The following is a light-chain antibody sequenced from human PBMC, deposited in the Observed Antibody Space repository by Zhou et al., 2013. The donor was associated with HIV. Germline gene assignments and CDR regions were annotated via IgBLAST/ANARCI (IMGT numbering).Light chain of an antibody. CDR2: AAS. J-gene: IGKJ1*01. Sequence: DIQMTQSPSSLSASVGDRVTITCRASQSISSYLNWYQQKPGKAPQLLIYAASSLQSGVPSRFSGSGSGTDFTLTISSLQSEDFATYYCQQTYSSTRTFGQGTKVEIK. V-gene: IGKV1-39*01. CDR3: QQTYSSTRT. CDR1: QSISSY.